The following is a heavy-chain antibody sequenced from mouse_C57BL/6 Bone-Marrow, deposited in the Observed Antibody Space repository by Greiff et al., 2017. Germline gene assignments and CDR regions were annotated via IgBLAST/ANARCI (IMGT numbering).Heavy chain of an antibody. D-gene: IGHD1-1*01. J-gene: IGHJ1*03. Sequence: QVQLKESGPELVKPGASVKLSCKASGYTFTSYDINWVKRRPGRGLECIGWIYPRDGSTKYNEKLKGKATLTVDTSSSTAYMELHSLTSEDSAVYFCARLEFDGSSGDWYFDVWGTGTTVTVSS. CDR1: GYTFTSYD. V-gene: IGHV1-85*01. CDR2: IYPRDGST. CDR3: ARLEFDGSSGDWYFDV.